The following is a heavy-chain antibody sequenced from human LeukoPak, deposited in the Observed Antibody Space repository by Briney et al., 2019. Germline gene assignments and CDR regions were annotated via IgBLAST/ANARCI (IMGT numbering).Heavy chain of an antibody. D-gene: IGHD5-12*01. V-gene: IGHV4-61*01. J-gene: IGHJ4*02. Sequence: SETLSLTCTVSGGPVSSGRYYWSWIRQPPGKGPEWIGYIYYSGSTNYNPSLKSRVTISVDTSKNQFSLKLSSVTAADTAVYYCARAPGLDGWGQGTLVTVSS. CDR1: GGPVSSGRYY. CDR3: ARAPGLDG. CDR2: IYYSGST.